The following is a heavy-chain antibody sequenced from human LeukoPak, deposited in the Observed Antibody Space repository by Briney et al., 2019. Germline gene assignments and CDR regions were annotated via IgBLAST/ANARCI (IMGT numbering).Heavy chain of an antibody. J-gene: IGHJ4*02. D-gene: IGHD6-19*01. Sequence: PSETLSFNCTVSGGSISSYYWSWLRQPPGKGLEWIGYIYYSGSTNYNPSLKSRVTISVDTSKNQFSLKLSSVTAADTAVYYCARAWYSSGCSDYWGQGTLVSVSS. V-gene: IGHV4-59*01. CDR3: ARAWYSSGCSDY. CDR2: IYYSGST. CDR1: GGSISSYY.